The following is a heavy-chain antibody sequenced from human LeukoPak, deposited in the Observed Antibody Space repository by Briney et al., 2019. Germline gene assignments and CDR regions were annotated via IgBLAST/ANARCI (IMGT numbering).Heavy chain of an antibody. CDR1: GGSISSGSYY. Sequence: SQTLSLTCTVSGGSISSGSYYWTWIRQPAGKGLEWIGRIYTSGSTNYNPSLESRVTISGDTSKNQFSLKLSSVTAADTAVYYCARVPTAILVLDYWGQGTLVTVSS. V-gene: IGHV4-61*02. CDR3: ARVPTAILVLDY. D-gene: IGHD2-2*01. J-gene: IGHJ4*02. CDR2: IYTSGST.